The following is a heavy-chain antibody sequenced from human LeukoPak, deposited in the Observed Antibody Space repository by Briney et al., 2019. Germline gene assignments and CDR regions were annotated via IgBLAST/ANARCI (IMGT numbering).Heavy chain of an antibody. CDR3: AKAAGYSTIYWFDP. CDR1: GGSIRSSH. V-gene: IGHV4-59*01. CDR2: IYYSGTS. J-gene: IGHJ5*02. Sequence: SETLSLTCTVSGGSIRSSHWSWIRQPPAKGLEFIGYIYYSGTSNYNPSLKSRVTMSVDTSNNQFSLKLNSVTAADTAVYYCAKAAGYSTIYWFDPWGQGTLVTVSS. D-gene: IGHD6-13*01.